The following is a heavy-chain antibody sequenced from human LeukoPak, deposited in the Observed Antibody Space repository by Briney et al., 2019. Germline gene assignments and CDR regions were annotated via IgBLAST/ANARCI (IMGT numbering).Heavy chain of an antibody. D-gene: IGHD3-22*01. CDR3: AKDGPYDTVNWFDP. CDR1: GFTFSSYG. Sequence: GGSLRLSCAASGFTFSSYGMHWVRQAPGRGLEWVAVIWYDGSNKYYADSVKGRFTISRDNSKNTLYLQMNSLRAEDTAVYYFAKDGPYDTVNWFDPWGQGTLVTVSS. J-gene: IGHJ5*02. CDR2: IWYDGSNK. V-gene: IGHV3-33*06.